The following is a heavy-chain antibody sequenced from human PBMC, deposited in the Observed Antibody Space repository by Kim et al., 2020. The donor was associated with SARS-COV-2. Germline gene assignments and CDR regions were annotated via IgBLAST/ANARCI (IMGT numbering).Heavy chain of an antibody. CDR3: ARGVRSGWSNYYYYYGMDV. Sequence: RFTISRDNSKNTLYLQMTSLRAEDTAVYYCARGVRSGWSNYYYYYGMDVWGQGTTVTVSS. V-gene: IGHV3-30*07. D-gene: IGHD6-19*01. J-gene: IGHJ6*02.